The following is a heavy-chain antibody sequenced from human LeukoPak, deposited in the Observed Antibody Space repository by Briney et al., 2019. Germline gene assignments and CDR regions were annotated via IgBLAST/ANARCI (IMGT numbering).Heavy chain of an antibody. CDR1: GGSISSYY. Sequence: PSETPSLTCTVSGGSISSYYWSWIRQPPGKGLEWIGYIYYSGSTNYNPSLKSRVTISVDTSKNQFSLKLSSVTAADTAVYYCARDPTYYYDSSGPFPFDTWGQGTMVTVSS. CDR2: IYYSGST. D-gene: IGHD3-22*01. J-gene: IGHJ3*02. V-gene: IGHV4-59*01. CDR3: ARDPTYYYDSSGPFPFDT.